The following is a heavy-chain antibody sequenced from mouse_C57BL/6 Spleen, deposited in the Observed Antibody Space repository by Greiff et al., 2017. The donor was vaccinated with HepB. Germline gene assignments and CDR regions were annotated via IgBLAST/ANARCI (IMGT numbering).Heavy chain of an antibody. CDR1: GYSITSGYY. V-gene: IGHV3-6*01. J-gene: IGHJ1*03. CDR2: ISYDGSN. Sequence: DVQLQESGPGLVKPSQSLSLTCSVTGYSITSGYYWNWIRQFPGNKLEWMGYISYDGSNNYNPSLKNRISITRDTSKNQFFLKLNSVTTEDTATYYCARESRSYWYFDVWGTGTTVTVSS. CDR3: ARESRSYWYFDV.